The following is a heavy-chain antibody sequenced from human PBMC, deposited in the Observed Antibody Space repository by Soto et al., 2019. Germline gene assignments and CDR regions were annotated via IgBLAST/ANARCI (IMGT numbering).Heavy chain of an antibody. CDR2: FDPEDGET. Sequence: ASVKVSCKVSGYTLTELSMHWVRQAPGKGLEWMGGFDPEDGETIYAQKFQGRVTMTEDTSTDTAYMELSSLRSEDTAVYYCATRKYCSSTSCYEDFDYWGQGTLVTVSS. CDR3: ATRKYCSSTSCYEDFDY. J-gene: IGHJ4*02. V-gene: IGHV1-24*01. CDR1: GYTLTELS. D-gene: IGHD2-2*01.